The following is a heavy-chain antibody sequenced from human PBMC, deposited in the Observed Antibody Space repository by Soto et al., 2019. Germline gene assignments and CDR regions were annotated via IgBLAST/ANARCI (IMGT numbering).Heavy chain of an antibody. J-gene: IGHJ6*03. Sequence: QVQLQESGPGLVRPSETLSLTCSVSDCSISGLYWTWVRQSPGKGLEWIGWIYSSGTTNYNPYLKSRVAFSVDTSKNQFSLKLTSVTAADTAIYYCARLRNHYFMDAWGKWTTVAVSS. CDR2: IYSSGTT. V-gene: IGHV4-59*08. D-gene: IGHD1-1*01. CDR3: ARLRNHYFMDA. CDR1: DCSISGLY.